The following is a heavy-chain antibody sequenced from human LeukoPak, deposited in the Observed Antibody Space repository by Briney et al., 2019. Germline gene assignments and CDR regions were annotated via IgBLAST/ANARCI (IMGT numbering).Heavy chain of an antibody. D-gene: IGHD3-16*01. CDR1: GFTFSTYW. V-gene: IGHV3-7*01. CDR3: ARGGSRLLTSYIFDY. CDR2: IKQDGSEK. Sequence: GGSLRLSCSASGFTFSTYWMSWVRQAPGKGLEWVANIKQDGSEKYYADSVKGRFTISRDNAKNSLYVQVSSLRAEDTAVYYCARGGSRLLTSYIFDYWGQGTLVTVSS. J-gene: IGHJ4*02.